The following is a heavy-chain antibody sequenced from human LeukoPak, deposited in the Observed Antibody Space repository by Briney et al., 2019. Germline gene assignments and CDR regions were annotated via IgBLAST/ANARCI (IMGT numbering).Heavy chain of an antibody. D-gene: IGHD3-22*01. Sequence: PWGSLRLSCAASGFTFSNAWMNWVRQAPGKGLEWVGRIKSKTDGGTTDCAAPVKGRFTISRDDSKNTLYLQMNSLKTEDTAVYYCTTDGYDSSGYYYTDFDYWGQGTLVTVSS. V-gene: IGHV3-15*07. CDR3: TTDGYDSSGYYYTDFDY. J-gene: IGHJ4*02. CDR1: GFTFSNAW. CDR2: IKSKTDGGTT.